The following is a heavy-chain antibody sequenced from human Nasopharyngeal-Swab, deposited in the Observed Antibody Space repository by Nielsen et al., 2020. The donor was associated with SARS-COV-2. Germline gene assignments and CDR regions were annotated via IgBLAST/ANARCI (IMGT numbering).Heavy chain of an antibody. CDR3: ARGRPLGGYYFGYFDY. D-gene: IGHD3-3*01. V-gene: IGHV3-7*01. CDR2: IKQDASEM. Sequence: GESLKISCAASGFTFSGYWMSWVRQVPGKGLEWVANIKQDASEMYYVDSVKGRFTISRDNAKNSLYLQMNGLRAEDTAVYFCARGRPLGGYYFGYFDYWGQGTLVTVSS. CDR1: GFTFSGYW. J-gene: IGHJ4*02.